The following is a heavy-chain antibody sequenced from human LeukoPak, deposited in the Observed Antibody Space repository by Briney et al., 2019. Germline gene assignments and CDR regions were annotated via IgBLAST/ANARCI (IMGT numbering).Heavy chain of an antibody. Sequence: PSQTLSLTCSVSGDSISSGDFYWSWIRQPPGKALAWIASIYYTGNTYYNPSLKSRVIISVDTSKNQFSLKLSSVTAADTAVVYCARGIRVATTASWYFDLWGRGTLVTVSS. CDR1: GDSISSGDFY. D-gene: IGHD1-26*01. CDR2: IYYTGNT. V-gene: IGHV4-30-4*01. CDR3: ARGIRVATTASWYFDL. J-gene: IGHJ2*01.